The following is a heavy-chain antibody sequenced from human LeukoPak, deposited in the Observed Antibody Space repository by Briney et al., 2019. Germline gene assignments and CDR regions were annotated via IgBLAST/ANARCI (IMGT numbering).Heavy chain of an antibody. CDR3: ARDRLRSTRAFDL. Sequence: GGSLRLSCAASGITFNLYWMTWVRQAPGKGLESVANIKNDGTEKYYVGSVKGRFTISRDNARNSLSLQMNGLRVEDTAVYYCARDRLRSTRAFDLWGQGTMVTVSS. V-gene: IGHV3-7*04. CDR2: IKNDGTEK. J-gene: IGHJ3*01. CDR1: GITFNLYW. D-gene: IGHD5-24*01.